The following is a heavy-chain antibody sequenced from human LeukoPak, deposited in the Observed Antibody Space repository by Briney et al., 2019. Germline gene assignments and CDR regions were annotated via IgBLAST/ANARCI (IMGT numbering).Heavy chain of an antibody. V-gene: IGHV3-33*01. D-gene: IGHD1-1*01. J-gene: IGHJ4*02. CDR3: ARWGGTRQYYFDY. CDR1: GFIFSDYG. Sequence: GGSLRLSCAVSGFIFSDYGFPWVRQAPGKGLEWVAFTRFDGSIKQYADSVKGRFTISRDDSKNTLYLQMNFMKSEDTAVYYCARWGGTRQYYFDYWGQGTLVTVSS. CDR2: TRFDGSIK.